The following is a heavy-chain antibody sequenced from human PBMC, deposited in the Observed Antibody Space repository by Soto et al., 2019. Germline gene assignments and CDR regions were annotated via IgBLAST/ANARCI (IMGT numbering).Heavy chain of an antibody. V-gene: IGHV1-18*01. D-gene: IGHD2-15*01. CDR1: GYTFSEYG. CDR2: ISPYNGET. CDR3: AKDSNRSVLGSPASGGWFVEL. J-gene: IGHJ2*01. Sequence: QVQLVQSGAEVKRPGASVKVSCKASGYTFSEYGISWVRQAPGQGLEWMGWISPYNGETSFPQNDGGRVTLASDPSTTTAYMDLRSLRSDDTAVYNCAKDSNRSVLGSPASGGWFVELWGPGTLVTVSS.